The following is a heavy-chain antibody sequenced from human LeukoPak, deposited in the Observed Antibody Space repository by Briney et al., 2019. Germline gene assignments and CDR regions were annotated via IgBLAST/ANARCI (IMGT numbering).Heavy chain of an antibody. Sequence: GSLRLSCAASGFTFSSYGMYWVRQAPGKGLEWIGEIHHSGSTNYNPSLKSRVTMSIDKSKNQFSLNLNSVTAADTAVYYCAREGDPTGSYYNYWGQGILVTVSS. V-gene: IGHV4-4*02. J-gene: IGHJ4*02. D-gene: IGHD3-10*01. CDR1: GFTFSSYGM. CDR3: AREGDPTGSYYNY. CDR2: IHHSGST.